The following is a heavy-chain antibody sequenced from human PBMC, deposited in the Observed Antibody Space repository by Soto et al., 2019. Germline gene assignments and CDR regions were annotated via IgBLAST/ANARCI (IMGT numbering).Heavy chain of an antibody. Sequence: ASVKVSCKASGGTFSSYAISWVRQAPGQGLEWMGGIIPIFGTANYAQKFQGRVTITADESTSTAYMELSSLRSEDTAVYYCASDYCSGGSCYESPWSYYYGMDVWGQGTTVTVSS. CDR3: ASDYCSGGSCYESPWSYYYGMDV. CDR2: IIPIFGTA. D-gene: IGHD2-15*01. V-gene: IGHV1-69*13. J-gene: IGHJ6*02. CDR1: GGTFSSYA.